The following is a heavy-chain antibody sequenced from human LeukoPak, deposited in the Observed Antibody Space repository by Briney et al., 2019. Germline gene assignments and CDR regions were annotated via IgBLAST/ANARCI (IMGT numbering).Heavy chain of an antibody. J-gene: IGHJ4*02. Sequence: GGSLRLSCEASGFTFSSCAMHWVRQAPGKGLEWVAVIIYNGNYQYYAESVKGRFTISRDNSKNTLDLQMSSLRAEDTAVYYCVRDGSGSYYNPLLRYWGQGTLVTVSS. CDR3: VRDGSGSYYNPLLRY. D-gene: IGHD3-10*01. V-gene: IGHV3-30*03. CDR1: GFTFSSCA. CDR2: IIYNGNYQ.